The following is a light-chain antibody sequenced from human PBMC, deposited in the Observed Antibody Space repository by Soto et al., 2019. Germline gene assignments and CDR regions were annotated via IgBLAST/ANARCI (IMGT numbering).Light chain of an antibody. CDR3: QQYNDWPPRWT. CDR2: RAS. J-gene: IGKJ1*01. Sequence: EIVMTQSPATLSLSPGERATLSCRASQSVTVNLAWYQQKPGQAPRLLIYRASTRATGIPARFSAGGSGTEFTLTISSVQSEDFAVYICQQYNDWPPRWTFGQGAKVDIK. CDR1: QSVTVN. V-gene: IGKV3-15*01.